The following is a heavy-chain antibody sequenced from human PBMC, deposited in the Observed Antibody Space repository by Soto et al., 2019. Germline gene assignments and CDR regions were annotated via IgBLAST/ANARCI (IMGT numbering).Heavy chain of an antibody. D-gene: IGHD3-10*01. CDR2: IYYTGTT. CDR3: ARTNVLLWFGESPGYFDY. J-gene: IGHJ4*02. V-gene: IGHV4-59*08. CDR1: GGSIGSYY. Sequence: SETLSLTCTVSGGSIGSYYWTWIRQSPGKGLEWIGYIYYTGTTNYNPSLKSRVTISLDTSKNQFSLKLSSVTAADTAVYYCARTNVLLWFGESPGYFDYWGQGTLVTVSS.